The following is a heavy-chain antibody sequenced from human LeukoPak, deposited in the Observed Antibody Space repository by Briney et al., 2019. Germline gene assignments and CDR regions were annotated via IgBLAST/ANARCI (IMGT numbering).Heavy chain of an antibody. CDR3: AKGEGIQLLFDY. CDR1: GFTFSSYA. CDR2: ISGSGGST. J-gene: IGHJ4*02. V-gene: IGHV3-23*01. Sequence: GGSLRLSCAASGFTFSSYAMSWVRQAPGKGLEWVPAISGSGGSTYYADSVKGRFTISRDNSKNTLYLQMNSLRAEDTTVYYCAKGEGIQLLFDYWGQGTLVTVSS. D-gene: IGHD5-18*01.